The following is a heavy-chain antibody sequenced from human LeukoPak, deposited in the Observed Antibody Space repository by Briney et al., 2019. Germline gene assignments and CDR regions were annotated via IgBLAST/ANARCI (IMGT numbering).Heavy chain of an antibody. CDR2: IWYDGSNK. CDR1: GFTFSSYG. Sequence: VGSLRLSCAASGFTFSSYGMHWVRQAPGEGLGWGAVIWYDGSNKYYTDSVKGRFTISRDNSKNTLYLQMNSLRAEDMAVYYCAKEALLWFGELSHFDYWGQGTLVTVSS. V-gene: IGHV3-33*06. CDR3: AKEALLWFGELSHFDY. J-gene: IGHJ4*02. D-gene: IGHD3-10*01.